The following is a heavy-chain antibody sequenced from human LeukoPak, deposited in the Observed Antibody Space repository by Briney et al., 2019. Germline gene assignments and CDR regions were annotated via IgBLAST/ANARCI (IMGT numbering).Heavy chain of an antibody. CDR3: ASLSRDGYNLDAFDI. D-gene: IGHD5-24*01. Sequence: PGGSLRLSCEASGFTFSNYSMNWVRQAPGKGLEWVSVIYSGGSTYYADSVKGRFTISRDNSKNTLYLQMNSLRAEDTAVYYCASLSRDGYNLDAFDIWGQGTMVTVSS. CDR2: IYSGGST. V-gene: IGHV3-53*01. CDR1: GFTFSNYS. J-gene: IGHJ3*02.